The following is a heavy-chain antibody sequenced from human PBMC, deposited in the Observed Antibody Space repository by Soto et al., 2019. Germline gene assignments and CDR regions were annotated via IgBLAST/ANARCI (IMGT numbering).Heavy chain of an antibody. V-gene: IGHV4-31*03. CDR2: IYYSGST. D-gene: IGHD3-22*01. CDR3: ARGGGGYYYDSSGYYPL. Sequence: PSETLSLTCTVSGGSISSGGYYWSWIRQHPGKGLEWIGYIYYSGSTYYNPSLKSRVTISVDTSKNQFSLKLSSVTAADTAVYYCARGGGGYYYDSSGYYPLWGQGTLVTVSS. CDR1: GGSISSGGYY. J-gene: IGHJ4*02.